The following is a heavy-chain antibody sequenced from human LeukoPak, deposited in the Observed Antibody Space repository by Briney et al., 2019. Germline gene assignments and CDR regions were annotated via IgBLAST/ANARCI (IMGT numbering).Heavy chain of an antibody. J-gene: IGHJ6*03. D-gene: IGHD3-22*01. Sequence: SETLSLTCTVSGYSISSGYYWGWIRQPPGKGLEWIGSIYHSGSTYYNPSLKSRVTISVDTSKNQFSLKLSSVTAADTAVYYCARCYDSSGYYSYYYYYYMDVWGKGTTVTVSS. CDR3: ARCYDSSGYYSYYYYYYMDV. V-gene: IGHV4-38-2*02. CDR2: IYHSGST. CDR1: GYSISSGYY.